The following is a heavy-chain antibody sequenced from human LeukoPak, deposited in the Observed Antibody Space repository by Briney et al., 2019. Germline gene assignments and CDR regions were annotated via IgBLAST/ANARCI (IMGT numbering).Heavy chain of an antibody. CDR1: GFTFSSYA. CDR3: AKDAWIAARRY. CDR2: ISGGGGRT. V-gene: IGHV3-23*01. D-gene: IGHD6-6*01. J-gene: IGHJ4*02. Sequence: PGGSLTLSCVASGFTFSSYAMSWVRQAPGRGLEWVAAISGGGGRTYYAGSVRGRFILSRDNSKNPQYLQMNSLRAEDTAVYYCAKDAWIAARRYWGQGTLVTVSS.